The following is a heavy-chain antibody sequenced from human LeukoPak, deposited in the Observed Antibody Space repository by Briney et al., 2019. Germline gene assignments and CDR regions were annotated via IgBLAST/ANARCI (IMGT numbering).Heavy chain of an antibody. V-gene: IGHV3-66*01. CDR3: ARDLGDY. D-gene: IGHD1-26*01. CDR2: IYSGGST. J-gene: IGHJ4*02. CDR1: GFTVSSNY. Sequence: PGGSLRLSCVASGFTVSSNYMSWVRQAPGKGLEWVSVIYSGGSTNYADSVKGRFTISRDKSKNTLYLQMNSLRAEDTAVYYCARDLGDYWGQGTLVTVSS.